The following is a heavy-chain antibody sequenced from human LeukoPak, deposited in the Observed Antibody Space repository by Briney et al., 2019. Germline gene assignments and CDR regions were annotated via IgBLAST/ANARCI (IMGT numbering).Heavy chain of an antibody. V-gene: IGHV3-7*01. Sequence: GGSLRLSCAASGFTFSSYWMSWVRQAPGKGREWVANIKQEGSEKYYVDSVKGGFTISRDNAKNSLYLQMNSLRAEDTAVYYCARVGSGYYYVHLDYWGQGTLVTVSS. CDR3: ARVGSGYYYVHLDY. D-gene: IGHD3-22*01. J-gene: IGHJ4*02. CDR1: GFTFSSYW. CDR2: IKQEGSEK.